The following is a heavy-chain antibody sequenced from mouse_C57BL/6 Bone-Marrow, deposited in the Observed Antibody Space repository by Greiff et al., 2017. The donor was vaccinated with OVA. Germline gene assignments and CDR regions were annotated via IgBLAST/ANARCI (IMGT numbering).Heavy chain of an antibody. CDR2: IYPGGGYT. Sequence: QVQLQQSGAELVRPGTSVKMSCKASGYTFTNYWIGWAKQRPGHGLEWIGDIYPGGGYTNYNEKFKGKATLTADKSSSTAYMQFSSLTSEDSAIYYCARGGLWSFYYFDYWGQGTTLTVSS. J-gene: IGHJ2*01. CDR3: ARGGLWSFYYFDY. D-gene: IGHD1-1*02. CDR1: GYTFTNYW. V-gene: IGHV1-63*01.